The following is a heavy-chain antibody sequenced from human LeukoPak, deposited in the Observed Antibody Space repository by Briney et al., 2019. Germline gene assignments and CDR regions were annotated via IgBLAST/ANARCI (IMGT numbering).Heavy chain of an antibody. Sequence: SGGSLRLSCAASGFTFSDYYMSWIRQAPGKGLEWVSYISSSGSTIYYADSVKGRFTISRDNAKNSLYLQMNRLRAEDTAVYYCARHSGGPAAITHYYYYMDVWGQGTLVTVSS. CDR2: ISSSGSTI. J-gene: IGHJ6*03. CDR1: GFTFSDYY. V-gene: IGHV3-11*04. CDR3: ARHSGGPAAITHYYYYMDV. D-gene: IGHD2-2*01.